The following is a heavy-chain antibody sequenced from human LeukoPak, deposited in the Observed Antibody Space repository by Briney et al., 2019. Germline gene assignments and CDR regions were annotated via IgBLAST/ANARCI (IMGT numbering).Heavy chain of an antibody. J-gene: IGHJ4*02. CDR3: ATEGKMVRGVYTDY. Sequence: ASVKVSCKASGYTFTTYAIHWVRQAPGQRLEWMGRFDPEDGETIYAQKFQGRVTMTADTSTDTVYMELSSLRSEDTAVYYCATEGKMVRGVYTDYWGQGTLVTVSS. V-gene: IGHV1-24*01. CDR1: GYTFTTYA. CDR2: FDPEDGET. D-gene: IGHD3-10*01.